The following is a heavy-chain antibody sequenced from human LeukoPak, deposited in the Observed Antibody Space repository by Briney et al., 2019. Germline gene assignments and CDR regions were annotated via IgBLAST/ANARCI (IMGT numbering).Heavy chain of an antibody. CDR1: GFTFSRYW. V-gene: IGHV3-7*01. J-gene: IGHJ4*02. CDR2: INQDASDK. CDR3: ARALIAVAGTKEFYFDY. D-gene: IGHD6-19*01. Sequence: GGSLTLSCAASGFTFSRYWMSWVGPAAGRGLEWVGYINQDASDKYYVDSMKGRFTISRDNAKNSLSLQMNGLRAEDTAVYYCARALIAVAGTKEFYFDYWGQGTLVTVSS.